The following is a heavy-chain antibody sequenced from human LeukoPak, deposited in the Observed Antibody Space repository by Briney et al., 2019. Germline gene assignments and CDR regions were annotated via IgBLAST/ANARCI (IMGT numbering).Heavy chain of an antibody. CDR1: GGSISSGSYY. CDR3: ARGPGGSSSSDFDY. J-gene: IGHJ4*02. V-gene: IGHV4-61*02. D-gene: IGHD6-6*01. CDR2: IYTSGST. Sequence: PSETLSLTCTVSGGSISSGSYYWGWIRQPAGKGLEWIGRIYTSGSTNYNPSLKSRVTISLDTSKNQFSLKLSSVTAADTAVYYCARGPGGSSSSDFDYWGQGTLVTVSS.